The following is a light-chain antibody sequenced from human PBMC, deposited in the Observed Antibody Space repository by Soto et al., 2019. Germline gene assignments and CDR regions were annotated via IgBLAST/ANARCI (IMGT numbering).Light chain of an antibody. CDR1: QGISSA. J-gene: IGKJ4*01. V-gene: IGKV1D-13*01. CDR2: DAS. CDR3: QQFNNYPT. Sequence: AIQLTQSPSSLSASVGDRVTITCRASQGISSALAWYQQKPGKAPKLLIYDASSFESGVPSRFSGSGSGTDFTLTISSLQPEDFATYYCQQFNNYPTFGGGTEVEIK.